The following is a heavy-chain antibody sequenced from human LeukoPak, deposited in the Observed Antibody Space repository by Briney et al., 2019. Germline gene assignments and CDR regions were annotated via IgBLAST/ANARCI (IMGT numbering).Heavy chain of an antibody. D-gene: IGHD6-6*01. Sequence: GGSLRLSCAASGFTFSSYAMNWVRQAPGKGLKWVSTISGSAGNTYYGDSVKGRFTISRDNSKNMLFLQMNSLRAADTAVYYCAKDSSSSNYYYGMDVWGQGTTVTVSS. J-gene: IGHJ6*02. CDR2: ISGSAGNT. CDR1: GFTFSSYA. CDR3: AKDSSSSNYYYGMDV. V-gene: IGHV3-23*01.